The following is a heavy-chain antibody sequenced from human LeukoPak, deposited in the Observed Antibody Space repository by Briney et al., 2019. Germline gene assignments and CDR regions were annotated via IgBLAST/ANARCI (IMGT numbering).Heavy chain of an antibody. CDR2: INPSGGNT. Sequence: GASVKVSCKASGYIFTSFYMHWVRQAPGQGLEWMGIINPSGGNTGYAQKFQGRVTITADESTSTAYMELSSLRSEDTAVYYCARVGSSSLLDPWGQGTLVTVSS. D-gene: IGHD6-13*01. CDR1: GYIFTSFY. V-gene: IGHV1-46*01. CDR3: ARVGSSSLLDP. J-gene: IGHJ5*02.